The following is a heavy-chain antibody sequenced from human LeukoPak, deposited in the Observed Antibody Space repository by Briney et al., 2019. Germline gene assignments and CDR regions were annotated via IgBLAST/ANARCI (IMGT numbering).Heavy chain of an antibody. CDR2: ISRSGSTI. Sequence: GVSLRLSCAASGFTFSSYEMNWVRQAPGKGLEWVSYISRSGSTIYYADSVKGRFTISRDNAKNSLYLQMNSLRAEDTAVYYCARDPDQGYCSSTSCYDDAFDIWGQGTMVTVSS. D-gene: IGHD2-2*01. CDR1: GFTFSSYE. V-gene: IGHV3-48*03. CDR3: ARDPDQGYCSSTSCYDDAFDI. J-gene: IGHJ3*02.